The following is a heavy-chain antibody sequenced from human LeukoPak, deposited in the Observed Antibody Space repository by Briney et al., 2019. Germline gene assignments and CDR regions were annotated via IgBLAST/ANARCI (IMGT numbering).Heavy chain of an antibody. J-gene: IGHJ6*02. CDR3: VRSGPYWNYYGMDV. Sequence: PSETLSLTCTVSGGSISSDYWSWIRQPPGKGLGWIGYIYYSGSTNYNPSLKSRVTISVDTSKNQFSLKLSSVTAADTAVYYCVRSGPYWNYYGMDVWGQGTTVTVSS. V-gene: IGHV4-59*01. CDR1: GGSISSDY. D-gene: IGHD2-8*02. CDR2: IYYSGST.